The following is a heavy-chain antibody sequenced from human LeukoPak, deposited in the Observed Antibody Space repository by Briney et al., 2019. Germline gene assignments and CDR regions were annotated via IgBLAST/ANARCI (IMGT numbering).Heavy chain of an antibody. D-gene: IGHD5-18*01. J-gene: IGHJ4*02. CDR2: IRSKAYGGTT. CDR1: GFTFGDYA. Sequence: GRSLRLSCTASGFTFGDYAMSWVRQAPGKGLEWVGFIRSKAYGGTTEYAASVKGIFTISRDDSKSIVYLQMKTLKPEDTAVYYCTREAPKYSYGWIEDYWGQGILVTVSS. CDR3: TREAPKYSYGWIEDY. V-gene: IGHV3-49*04.